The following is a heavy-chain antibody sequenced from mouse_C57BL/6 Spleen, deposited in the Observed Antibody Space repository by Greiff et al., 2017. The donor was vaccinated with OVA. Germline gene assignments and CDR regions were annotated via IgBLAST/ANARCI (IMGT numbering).Heavy chain of an antibody. CDR1: GYSFTGYY. CDR2: INPSTGGT. D-gene: IGHD1-1*01. J-gene: IGHJ3*01. V-gene: IGHV1-42*01. CDR3: ARGYGNSFAY. Sequence: EVQLQQSGPELVKPGASVKISCKASGYSFTGYYMNWVKQSPGKSLEWIGEINPSTGGTTYNQKFKAKATMTVDKSPSTPYMQLKSLTAEDSAVYYCARGYGNSFAYWGQGTLVTVSA.